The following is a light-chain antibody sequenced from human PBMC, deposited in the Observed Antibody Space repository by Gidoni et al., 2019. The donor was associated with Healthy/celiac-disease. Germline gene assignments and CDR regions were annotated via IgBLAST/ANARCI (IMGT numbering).Light chain of an antibody. CDR3: QQYYSYPPT. CDR2: AAS. V-gene: IGKV1-8*01. CDR1: QGISSY. J-gene: IGKJ3*01. Sequence: AIRLTQSPSSFSASTGDRVTITCRASQGISSYLAWYQQKPGKAPKLLIYAASTLQSGVPSRFSGSGSGTDFTLTISGLQSEDFATYYCQQYYSYPPTFGPGTKVDI.